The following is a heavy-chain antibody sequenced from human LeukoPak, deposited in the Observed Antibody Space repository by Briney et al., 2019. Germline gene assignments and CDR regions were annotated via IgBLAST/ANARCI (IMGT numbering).Heavy chain of an antibody. V-gene: IGHV4-30-2*01. Sequence: SETLSLTCTVSGGSISSGGYYWSCIRQPPGKGLECIGYIYHSGSTYYNPSLKSRVTISVDRSKNQFSLKLSSVTAADTAVYYCARGVRLQLANWFDPWGQGTLVTVSS. J-gene: IGHJ5*02. CDR1: GGSISSGGYY. CDR3: ARGVRLQLANWFDP. CDR2: IYHSGST. D-gene: IGHD5-18*01.